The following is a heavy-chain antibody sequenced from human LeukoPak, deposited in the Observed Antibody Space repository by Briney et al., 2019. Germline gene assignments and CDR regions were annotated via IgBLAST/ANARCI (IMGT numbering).Heavy chain of an antibody. D-gene: IGHD2-2*01. CDR2: SSSSGTTI. J-gene: IGHJ4*02. Sequence: GGSLRLSCAASGFTLSSYEMNWVRQAPGKGLEWVSYSSSSGTTIYYAESVKGRFTISRDNAKNSLHLQMNSLRAEDTAVYYCASQDVFRYHDYWGQGTLVTVSS. CDR1: GFTLSSYE. CDR3: ASQDVFRYHDY. V-gene: IGHV3-48*03.